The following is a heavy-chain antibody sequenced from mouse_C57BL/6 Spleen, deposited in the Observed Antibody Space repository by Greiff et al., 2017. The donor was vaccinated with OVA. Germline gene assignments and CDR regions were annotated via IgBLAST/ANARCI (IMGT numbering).Heavy chain of an antibody. J-gene: IGHJ3*01. CDR2: IRSKSNNYAT. Sequence: EAGGGLVQPKGSLKLSCAASGFSFNTYAMNWVRQAPGKGLEWVARIRSKSNNYATYYADSVKDRFTISRDDSESMLYLQMNNLKTEDTAMYYCVSRLLYFAYWGQGTLVTVSA. CDR1: GFSFNTYA. V-gene: IGHV10-1*01. D-gene: IGHD2-12*01. CDR3: VSRLLYFAY.